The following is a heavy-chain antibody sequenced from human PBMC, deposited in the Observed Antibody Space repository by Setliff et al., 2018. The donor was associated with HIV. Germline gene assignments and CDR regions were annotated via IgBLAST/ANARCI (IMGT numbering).Heavy chain of an antibody. Sequence: ASVKVSCKASGYTFTSYYMHWVRQAPGQGLEWMGIINPSGGSTSYAQKFQGRVTMTRDTSTSTVYMELSRLRSDDTAVYYCARDHCSSSGCYEYSYYGMDVWGQGTTVTVSS. D-gene: IGHD2-2*01. CDR3: ARDHCSSSGCYEYSYYGMDV. V-gene: IGHV1-46*01. CDR2: INPSGGST. CDR1: GYTFTSYY. J-gene: IGHJ6*02.